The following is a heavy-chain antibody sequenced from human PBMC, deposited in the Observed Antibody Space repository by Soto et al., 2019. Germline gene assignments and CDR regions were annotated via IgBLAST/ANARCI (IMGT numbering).Heavy chain of an antibody. J-gene: IGHJ4*02. V-gene: IGHV2-70*04. CDR2: IDWDDDK. CDR3: ARALYDSSGYSFDY. Sequence: SGPTLVNPTPTLTLTCTFSGFSLSTSGMRVSWIRPPPGKALEWLARIDWDDDKFYSTSLKTRLTISKDTSKNQVVLTMTNMDPVDTATYYCARALYDSSGYSFDYWGQGTLVTVSS. CDR1: GFSLSTSGMR. D-gene: IGHD3-22*01.